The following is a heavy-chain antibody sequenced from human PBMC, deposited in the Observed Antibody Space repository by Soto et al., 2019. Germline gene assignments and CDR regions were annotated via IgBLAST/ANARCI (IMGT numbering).Heavy chain of an antibody. D-gene: IGHD4-4*01. V-gene: IGHV4-31*03. CDR3: ARDAVTKRDFYYYGMDV. J-gene: IGHJ6*02. Sequence: QVQLQESGPGLVKPSQTLSLTCTVSGGSIRNSGYYWSWIRQHPGKGLEWIGYISYSGSTDYAPSLKSRVTRSVDTSKNQFSLKLSSVTAADTAVYDCARDAVTKRDFYYYGMDVWGRGTTVTVSS. CDR2: ISYSGST. CDR1: GGSIRNSGYY.